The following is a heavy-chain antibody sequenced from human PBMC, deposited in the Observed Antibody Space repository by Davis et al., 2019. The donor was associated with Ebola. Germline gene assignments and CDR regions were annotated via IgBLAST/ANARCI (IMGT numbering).Heavy chain of an antibody. V-gene: IGHV4-30-2*01. CDR3: ARDGGDYTPFDY. D-gene: IGHD4-17*01. J-gene: IGHJ4*02. Sequence: SQTLSLTCAVSGGSIRSGGYSWSWIRQPPGKGLEWIGYIYHSGSTYYNPSLKSRVTISVDRSKNQFSLKLSSVTAADTAVYYCARDGGDYTPFDYWGQGTLVTVSS. CDR2: IYHSGST. CDR1: GGSIRSGGYS.